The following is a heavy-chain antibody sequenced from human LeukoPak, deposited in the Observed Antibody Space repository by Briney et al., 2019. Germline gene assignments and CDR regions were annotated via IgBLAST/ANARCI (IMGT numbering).Heavy chain of an antibody. CDR1: GFTFSSYA. CDR2: ISGSGGST. CDR3: AKALPRYYYDSSGYAADY. D-gene: IGHD3-22*01. J-gene: IGHJ4*02. Sequence: GGSLRLSCAASGFTFSSYAMSWVRQAPGKGLEWVSAISGSGGSTYYADSVKGRFTISRDNSKNTLYLQMNSPRAEDTAVYYCAKALPRYYYDSSGYAADYWGQGTLVTVSS. V-gene: IGHV3-23*01.